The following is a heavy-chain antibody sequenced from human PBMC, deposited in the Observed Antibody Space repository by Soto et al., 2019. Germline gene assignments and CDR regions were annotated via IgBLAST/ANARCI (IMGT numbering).Heavy chain of an antibody. D-gene: IGHD4-17*01. CDR2: FDXEDGEX. J-gene: IGHJ4*02. CDR1: GCTLTELS. Sequence: GXSVKVSCKVSGCTLTELSMHWVRQAPGKVLEWMGGFDXEDGEXIYAQKFQGRXXMTEDKSXXKAYTELSSLRSEETALHYCATDFDYGDYHFDYWGQGTLVTVSS. CDR3: ATDFDYGDYHFDY. V-gene: IGHV1-24*01.